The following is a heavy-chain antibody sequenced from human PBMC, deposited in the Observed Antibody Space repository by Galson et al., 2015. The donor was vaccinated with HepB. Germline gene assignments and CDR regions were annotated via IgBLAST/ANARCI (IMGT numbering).Heavy chain of an antibody. CDR3: ARAESTGTAGD. D-gene: IGHD2-2*01. J-gene: IGHJ4*02. V-gene: IGHV3-7*03. CDR1: GFTFSIYW. Sequence: SLRLSCAASGFTFSIYWMSWVRQAPGKGLEWVANIDQNGSEKYYVDSLKGRFTISRDNAQNSLYLQMNSLRVDDTAVYYCARAESTGTAGDWGQGTLVTVSP. CDR2: IDQNGSEK.